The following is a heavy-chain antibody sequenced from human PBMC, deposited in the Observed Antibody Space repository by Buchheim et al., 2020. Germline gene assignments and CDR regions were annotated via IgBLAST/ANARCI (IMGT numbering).Heavy chain of an antibody. J-gene: IGHJ4*02. CDR1: GFTFSNCA. V-gene: IGHV3-23*04. CDR2: ISGSGGST. CDR3: AKDDGYSSSDFFDY. D-gene: IGHD6-6*01. Sequence: EVQLVESGGALVQPGGSLRLSCAASGFTFSNCALSWVRQAPGKGLEWVSAISGSGGSTYYADSVKGRCTISRENSKNTLYLQLNSLRAEDTAVYYCAKDDGYSSSDFFDYWGQGTL.